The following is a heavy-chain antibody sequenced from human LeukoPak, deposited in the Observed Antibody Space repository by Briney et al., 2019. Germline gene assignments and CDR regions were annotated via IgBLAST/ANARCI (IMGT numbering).Heavy chain of an antibody. CDR1: GGFISGSPYY. CDR3: ARDLVTVTKGFDI. V-gene: IGHV4-39*07. Sequence: SETLSLTCSVSGGFISGSPYYWAWIRLPPGQGPEWVGSLLYSANTYYNPSLQSRLTISADISKNQLSLKLSSVTAADTAVYYCARDLVTVTKGFDIWGQGTMVSVSS. J-gene: IGHJ3*02. CDR2: LLYSANT. D-gene: IGHD4-17*01.